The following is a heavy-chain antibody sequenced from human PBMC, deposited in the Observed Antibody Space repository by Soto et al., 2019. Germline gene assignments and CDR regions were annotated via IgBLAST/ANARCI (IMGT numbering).Heavy chain of an antibody. V-gene: IGHV1-8*01. CDR3: ARGRASGSYYLLDY. D-gene: IGHD3-10*01. Sequence: ASVKVSCKASGYTFTSYDINWVRQATGQGLEWMGWMNPNSGNIGYAQKFQGRVTMTRDTAIRTAYMEVSRLRSDDTAVYYCARGRASGSYYLLDYWGQGTLVTVSS. J-gene: IGHJ4*02. CDR1: GYTFTSYD. CDR2: MNPNSGNI.